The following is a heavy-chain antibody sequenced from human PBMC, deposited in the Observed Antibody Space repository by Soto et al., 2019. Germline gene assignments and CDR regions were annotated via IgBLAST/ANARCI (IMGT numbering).Heavy chain of an antibody. CDR1: GGYISNYY. Sequence: QVQLQESGPGLVKPSETLSLTCTVSGGYISNYYWSWIRQPPGKGLEWIGYIYYSGSTNYNPSLKSRVTISIDTSKNQFSLKLRSVTAADTDVYYCARSDYNWFDPWGQGTLVTVSS. CDR3: ARSDYNWFDP. CDR2: IYYSGST. J-gene: IGHJ5*02. D-gene: IGHD2-21*02. V-gene: IGHV4-59*01.